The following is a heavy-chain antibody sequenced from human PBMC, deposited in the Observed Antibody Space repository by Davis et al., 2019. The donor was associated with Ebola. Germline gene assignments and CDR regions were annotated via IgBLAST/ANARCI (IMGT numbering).Heavy chain of an antibody. D-gene: IGHD3-10*01. CDR1: GLTFDDYA. Sequence: PGGSLRLSCATSGLTFDDYAMHWFRQAPGKGLEWVSGITLNSGTTAHAESVKGRFTISRDNAKDSLYLQMNSLRTEDTAFYYCAKDFYGSGSYIDAWGQGTLVAVSS. J-gene: IGHJ5*02. CDR2: ITLNSGTT. V-gene: IGHV3-9*01. CDR3: AKDFYGSGSYIDA.